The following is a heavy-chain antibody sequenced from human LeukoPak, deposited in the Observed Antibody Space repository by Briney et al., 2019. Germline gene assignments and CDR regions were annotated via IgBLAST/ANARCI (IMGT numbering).Heavy chain of an antibody. CDR1: GGSISSYY. CDR2: IYYSGST. V-gene: IGHV4-59*01. Sequence: SETLSLTCTVSGGSISSYYWSWIRQPPGKGLEWIGYIYYSGSTNYNPSLKSRVTISVDTSKNQFSLKLSSVTAADTAVYYCARWYSGYEPEGKDNWFDPWGQGTLVTVSS. D-gene: IGHD5-12*01. CDR3: ARWYSGYEPEGKDNWFDP. J-gene: IGHJ5*02.